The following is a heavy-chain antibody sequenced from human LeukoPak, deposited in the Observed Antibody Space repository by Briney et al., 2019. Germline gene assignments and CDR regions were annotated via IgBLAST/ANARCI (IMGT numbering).Heavy chain of an antibody. V-gene: IGHV3-30-3*01. D-gene: IGHD3-9*01. Sequence: GGSLRLSCTASGFTFSSYAMHWVRQAPGKGLEWVSSILYDGSIQYYADSVKGRFTISRDNSKNTLYLQMNSLRAEDTAVYYCARGVYFDWLLPDYWGQGTLVTVSS. CDR1: GFTFSSYA. J-gene: IGHJ4*02. CDR2: ILYDGSIQ. CDR3: ARGVYFDWLLPDY.